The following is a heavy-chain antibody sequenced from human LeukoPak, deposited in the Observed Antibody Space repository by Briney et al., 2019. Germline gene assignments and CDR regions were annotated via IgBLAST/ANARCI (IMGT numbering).Heavy chain of an antibody. CDR3: VREVAFKKAFDI. V-gene: IGHV3-74*01. Sequence: PGGSLRLSCAASGFTFSSYWMHWVRQAPGKGLVWDSRVNSDGTITAYADSVRGRFTISRDNAKNTLYLQMNSLRAEDTAVYYCVREVAFKKAFDIWGQGTVVTVSS. D-gene: IGHD2-15*01. J-gene: IGHJ3*02. CDR2: VNSDGTIT. CDR1: GFTFSSYW.